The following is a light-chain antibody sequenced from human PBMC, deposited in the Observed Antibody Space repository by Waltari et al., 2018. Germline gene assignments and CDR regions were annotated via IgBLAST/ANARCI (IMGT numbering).Light chain of an antibody. CDR3: QQYYDIPYT. V-gene: IGKV4-1*01. CDR2: WAS. CDR1: QTLLYISNNKNY. J-gene: IGKJ2*01. Sequence: IVMTQSPDSLAVSLGERATLSCKSGQTLLYISNNKNYLSWYQQKPGQPPRLLMYWASTRESGVPDRFSGSGSGTDFTLTIGSLQAEDVAVYYCQQYYDIPYTFGQGTKLEIK.